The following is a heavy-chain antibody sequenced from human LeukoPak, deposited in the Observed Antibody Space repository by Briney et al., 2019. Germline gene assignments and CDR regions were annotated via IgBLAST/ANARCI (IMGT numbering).Heavy chain of an antibody. CDR2: IYTSGST. D-gene: IGHD5-18*01. CDR1: GGSISSYY. CDR3: ARRVDTATHYFDY. V-gene: IGHV4-4*09. J-gene: IGHJ4*02. Sequence: SETLSFTCTVSGGSISSYYWSWIRQPPGKGLEWIGYIYTSGSTNYNPSLKSRVTISVDTSKNQFSLNLSSVTAADTAVYYCARRVDTATHYFDYWGQGTLVTVSS.